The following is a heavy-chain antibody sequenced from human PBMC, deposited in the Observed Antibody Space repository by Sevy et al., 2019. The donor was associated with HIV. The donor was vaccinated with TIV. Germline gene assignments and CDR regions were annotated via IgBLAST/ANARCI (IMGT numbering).Heavy chain of an antibody. V-gene: IGHV3-74*01. CDR2: INGDGSTK. D-gene: IGHD4-17*01. CDR3: ARHTLGYGGNPNLDLDL. CDR1: GFSFSRYF. Sequence: GGSLRLSCAASGFSFSRYFMHWVRQAPGEGLVWVSRINGDGSTKNYADTVEGRFIISRDKAKKTLYLELHSLRVEDTATYYCARHTLGYGGNPNLDLDLWGQGTLVTVSS. J-gene: IGHJ5*02.